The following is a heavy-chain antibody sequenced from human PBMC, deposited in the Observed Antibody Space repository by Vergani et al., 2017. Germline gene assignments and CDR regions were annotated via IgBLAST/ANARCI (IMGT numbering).Heavy chain of an antibody. J-gene: IGHJ6*03. D-gene: IGHD3-22*01. CDR3: ARDGDYYDSSGYLHYYYYMDV. V-gene: IGHV4-61*10. Sequence: QVQLQESGPGLVKPSETLSLTCTVSGGSVSSGSYYWSWIRQPAGEGLEWIGYIYYSGSTNYNPSLKSRFTISVDTSKNQFSLKLSSVTAADTAVYYCARDGDYYDSSGYLHYYYYMDVWGKGTTVTVSS. CDR1: GGSVSSGSYY. CDR2: IYYSGST.